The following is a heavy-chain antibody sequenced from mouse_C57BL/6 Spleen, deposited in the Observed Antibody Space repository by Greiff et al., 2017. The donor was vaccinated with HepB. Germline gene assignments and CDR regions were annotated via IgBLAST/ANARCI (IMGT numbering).Heavy chain of an antibody. Sequence: QVQLQQPGAELVKPGASVKLSCKASGYTFTSYWMQWVKQRPGQGLEWIGEIDPSDSYTNYNQKFKGKATLTVDTSSSTAYMQLSSLTSEDSAVYYCARDYSKGFAYWGQGTLVTVSA. V-gene: IGHV1-50*01. D-gene: IGHD2-5*01. CDR2: IDPSDSYT. CDR1: GYTFTSYW. J-gene: IGHJ3*01. CDR3: ARDYSKGFAY.